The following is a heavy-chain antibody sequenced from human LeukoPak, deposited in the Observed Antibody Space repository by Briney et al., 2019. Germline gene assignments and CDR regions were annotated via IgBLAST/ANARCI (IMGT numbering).Heavy chain of an antibody. D-gene: IGHD1-26*01. CDR1: GFTFSSYS. J-gene: IGHJ4*02. CDR3: ARDGSGSYYY. Sequence: KPGGSLILSCAASGFTFSSYSMNWVRQAPGKGLEWVSSISSSSSYIYYADSGKGRFTISRDNAKNSLYLQMNSLRAEDTAVYYCARDGSGSYYYWGQGTLVTVSS. V-gene: IGHV3-21*01. CDR2: ISSSSSYI.